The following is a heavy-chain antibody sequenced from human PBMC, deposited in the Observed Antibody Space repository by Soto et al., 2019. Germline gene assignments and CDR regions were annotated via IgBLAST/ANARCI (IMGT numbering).Heavy chain of an antibody. J-gene: IGHJ4*02. CDR3: ARNYYDSSGYLYYFDY. CDR1: GGTFSSYA. D-gene: IGHD3-22*01. CDR2: IIPIFGTA. Sequence: SVKVSCKASGGTFSSYAISWVRQAPGEGLEWMGGIIPIFGTANYAQKFQGRVTITADESTSTAYMELSSLRSEDTAVYYCARNYYDSSGYLYYFDYWGQGTLVTVSS. V-gene: IGHV1-69*13.